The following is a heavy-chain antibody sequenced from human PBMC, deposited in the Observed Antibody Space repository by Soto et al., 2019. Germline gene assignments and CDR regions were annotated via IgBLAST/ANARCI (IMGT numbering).Heavy chain of an antibody. J-gene: IGHJ6*02. CDR2: ISYDGSNK. CDR3: ARDPIAVAGPYYYYGMDV. Sequence: SLRLSCAASGFTFSSYAMHWVRQAPGKGLEWVAVISYDGSNKYYADSVKGRFTISRDNSKNTLYLQMNSLRAEDTAVYYCARDPIAVAGPYYYYGMDVWGQGTTVTVSS. CDR1: GFTFSSYA. D-gene: IGHD6-19*01. V-gene: IGHV3-30-3*01.